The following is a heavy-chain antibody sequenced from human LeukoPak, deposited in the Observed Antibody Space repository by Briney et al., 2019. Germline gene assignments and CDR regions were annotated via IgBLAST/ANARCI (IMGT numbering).Heavy chain of an antibody. CDR3: ARGTMIRA. J-gene: IGHJ5*02. CDR2: ISLDGNNE. Sequence: GGSLRLSCAASGFTFRNYYMHWVRQAPGKGLEWVAVISLDGNNEYYADSVKGRFSLSRYNSMNTLYLQLNSLRTEDTAMYYCARGTMIRAWGQGTLVTVSS. V-gene: IGHV3-30-3*01. D-gene: IGHD3-22*01. CDR1: GFTFRNYY.